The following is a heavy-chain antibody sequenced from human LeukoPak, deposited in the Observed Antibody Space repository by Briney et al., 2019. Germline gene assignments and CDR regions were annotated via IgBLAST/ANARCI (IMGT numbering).Heavy chain of an antibody. CDR2: ISYDGSNK. CDR1: GFTFSSYA. D-gene: IGHD6-13*01. J-gene: IGHJ6*03. V-gene: IGHV3-30*04. CDR3: AKSDSSSWQTTYYYYYMDV. Sequence: GGSLRLSCAASGFTFSSYAMHWVRQAPGKGLEWVAVISYDGSNKYYADSVKGRFTISRDNSKNTLYLQMNSLRAEDTAVYYCAKSDSSSWQTTYYYYYMDVWGKGTTVTISS.